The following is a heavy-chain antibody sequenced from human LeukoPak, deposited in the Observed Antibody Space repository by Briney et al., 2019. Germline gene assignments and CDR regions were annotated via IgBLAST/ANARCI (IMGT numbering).Heavy chain of an antibody. CDR1: GDNVSSSSAT. CDR2: TYNRSKWYS. D-gene: IGHD3-10*01. Sequence: PSQTLSLTCAISGDNVSSSSATWSWIRQSPSRGLEWLGRTYNRSKWYSDYAVSVRSRLTINPDTSKNQFSLQLNSVTPDDPAVYYCARGVGAAWKVFDYWGQGTLVTVSS. CDR3: ARGVGAAWKVFDY. V-gene: IGHV6-1*01. J-gene: IGHJ4*02.